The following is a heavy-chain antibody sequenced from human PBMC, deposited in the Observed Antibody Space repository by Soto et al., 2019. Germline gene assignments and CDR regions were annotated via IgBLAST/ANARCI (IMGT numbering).Heavy chain of an antibody. Sequence: VHMVQSGAEVEKPGASVKVSCKASGYTFTDYGISWVRQAPGQGLQWMGWITAFNGNTKYAQQFQGRVTMTTDTSTSTAYMELRSLESDDTAVYYCAIMSQSDFWSGYYYFFDYWGQGTLVTVSS. J-gene: IGHJ4*02. CDR3: AIMSQSDFWSGYYYFFDY. CDR1: GYTFTDYG. CDR2: ITAFNGNT. V-gene: IGHV1-18*01. D-gene: IGHD3-3*01.